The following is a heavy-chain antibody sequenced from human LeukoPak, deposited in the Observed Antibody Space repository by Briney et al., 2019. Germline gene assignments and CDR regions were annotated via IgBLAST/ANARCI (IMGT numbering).Heavy chain of an antibody. D-gene: IGHD3-3*01. CDR2: ISGSGGST. V-gene: IGHV3-23*01. J-gene: IGHJ4*02. Sequence: PGGSLRLSCAASGFTFSSYAMSWVRQAPGKGLEWVSAISGSGGSTYYADSVKGRFTISRDNSKNTLYLQMNSLRAEDTAVYYCAKSPYDFWSGYYGLEGGPYWGQGTLVTVSS. CDR3: AKSPYDFWSGYYGLEGGPY. CDR1: GFTFSSYA.